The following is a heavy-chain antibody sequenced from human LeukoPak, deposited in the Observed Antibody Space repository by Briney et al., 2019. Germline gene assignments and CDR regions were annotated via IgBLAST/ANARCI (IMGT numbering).Heavy chain of an antibody. CDR2: ISSSGSTI. J-gene: IGHJ5*02. CDR1: GFTFSDYY. D-gene: IGHD2-2*01. Sequence: PGGSLRLSCAASGFTFSDYYMSWIRQAPGKGLELVSYISSSGSTIYYADSVKGRFTISRDNAKNSLYLQMNSLGAEDTAVYYCARDWEDIVVVPAAIAGVNWFDPWGQGTLVTVSS. CDR3: ARDWEDIVVVPAAIAGVNWFDP. V-gene: IGHV3-11*04.